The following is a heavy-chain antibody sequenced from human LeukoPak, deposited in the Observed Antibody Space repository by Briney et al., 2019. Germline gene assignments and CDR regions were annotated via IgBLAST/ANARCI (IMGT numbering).Heavy chain of an antibody. V-gene: IGHV4-4*07. CDR1: GGSISSYY. J-gene: IGHJ4*02. CDR2: IYTSGST. Sequence: PSETLSLTCTVSGGSISSYYWSWIRQPAGKGLEWIGRIYTSGSTNYNPSLKSRVTISIDKSKNQFSLKLSSVTAADTAAYYCARDGGLGTIDYWGQGTLVTVSS. D-gene: IGHD2-8*01. CDR3: ARDGGLGTIDY.